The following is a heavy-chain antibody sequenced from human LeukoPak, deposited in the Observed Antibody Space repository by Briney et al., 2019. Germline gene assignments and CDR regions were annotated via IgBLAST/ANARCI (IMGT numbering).Heavy chain of an antibody. J-gene: IGHJ4*02. Sequence: ALGRASCSPSGSTVTPYDMLLAPRAAGHGLEWMGIINSGGAITSYAHKFQGRVTMTRDTSTSTVYMELSSLRSDDTAVYYCAKEPASPGYSSYYWGQGTLVTVSS. V-gene: IGHV1-46*01. CDR2: INSGGAIT. D-gene: IGHD6-13*01. CDR1: GSTVTPYD. CDR3: AKEPASPGYSSYY.